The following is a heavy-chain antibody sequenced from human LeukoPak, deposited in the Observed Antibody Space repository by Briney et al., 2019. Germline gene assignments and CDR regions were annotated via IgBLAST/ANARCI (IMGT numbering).Heavy chain of an antibody. CDR2: ISAYNGNT. V-gene: IGHV1-18*01. J-gene: IGHJ4*02. CDR3: ARVLGYCSGGSCYFDY. D-gene: IGHD2-15*01. Sequence: ASVKVSCKASSYTFTSYGISWVRQAPGQGLEWMGWISAYNGNTNYAQKLQGRVTMTTDTSTSTAYMELRSLRSDDTAVYYCARVLGYCSGGSCYFDYWGQGTLVTVSS. CDR1: SYTFTSYG.